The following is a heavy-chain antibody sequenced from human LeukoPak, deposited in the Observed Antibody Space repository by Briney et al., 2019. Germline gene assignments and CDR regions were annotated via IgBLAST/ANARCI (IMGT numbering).Heavy chain of an antibody. CDR2: IYYSGST. CDR3: TREREKYYYDSSGIIDY. D-gene: IGHD3-22*01. CDR1: GGSISGSSYY. V-gene: IGHV4-39*07. Sequence: PSETLSLTCTVSGGSISGSSYYRGWIRQPPGKGLEWIGSIYYSGSTYYNPSLKIRVTISVDTSKNQFSLKLSSVTAADTAVYYCTREREKYYYDSSGIIDYWGQGTLVTVSS. J-gene: IGHJ4*02.